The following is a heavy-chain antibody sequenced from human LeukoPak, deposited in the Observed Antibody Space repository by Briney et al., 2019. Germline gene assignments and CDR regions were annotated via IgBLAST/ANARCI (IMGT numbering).Heavy chain of an antibody. Sequence: GGSLRLSCAASGFTFRSYAMSWVRQAPGKGLEGVSVISGPGYTTYYADSVKGRLTISRDNSNNILYLQLSSLRVEDTAVYYCAKDLSDNYNLFDYWGQGTLVTVSS. CDR1: GFTFRSYA. D-gene: IGHD1-1*01. CDR3: AKDLSDNYNLFDY. CDR2: ISGPGYTT. J-gene: IGHJ4*02. V-gene: IGHV3-23*01.